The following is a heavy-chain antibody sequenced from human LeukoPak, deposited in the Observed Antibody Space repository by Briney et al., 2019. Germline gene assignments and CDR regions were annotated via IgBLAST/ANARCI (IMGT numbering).Heavy chain of an antibody. CDR2: IYTSGST. Sequence: PSETLSLTCTVSGGSNSSGSYYWSWIRQPAGKGLEWIGRIYTSGSTNYNPSLKSRVTISVDTSKNQFSLKLSSVTAADTAVYYCARDGSHDCSSTSCYTFDYWGQGTLVTVSS. V-gene: IGHV4-61*02. D-gene: IGHD2-2*02. CDR3: ARDGSHDCSSTSCYTFDY. J-gene: IGHJ4*02. CDR1: GGSNSSGSYY.